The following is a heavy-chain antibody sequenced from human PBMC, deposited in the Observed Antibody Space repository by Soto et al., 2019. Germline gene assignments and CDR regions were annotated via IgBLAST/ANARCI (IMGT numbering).Heavy chain of an antibody. J-gene: IGHJ4*02. D-gene: IGHD2-15*01. CDR3: ARVVVDLSNHIDY. V-gene: IGHV4-30-2*01. CDR2: IYHSGST. CDR1: GGSISSGRYS. Sequence: PSETLSLTCAVSGGSISSGRYSWSWIRQPPGKGLEWIGYIYHSGSTYYNPSLKSRVTISVDRSKNQFSLKLSSVTAADTAVYYCARVVVDLSNHIDYWGQGTLVTVSS.